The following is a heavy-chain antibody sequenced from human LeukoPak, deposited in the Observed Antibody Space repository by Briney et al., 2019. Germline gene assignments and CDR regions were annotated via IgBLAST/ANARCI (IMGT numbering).Heavy chain of an antibody. Sequence: GGSLRLSCAASGFTFSSYSVSWVRQAPGKGVEWVSAISGSGGSTYYADSVKGRFTISRDNSKNTLYLQMNSLRAEDTAVYYCANLNYFDWLSIFDYWGQGTLVTVSS. CDR3: ANLNYFDWLSIFDY. J-gene: IGHJ4*02. CDR2: ISGSGGST. V-gene: IGHV3-23*01. D-gene: IGHD3-9*01. CDR1: GFTFSSYS.